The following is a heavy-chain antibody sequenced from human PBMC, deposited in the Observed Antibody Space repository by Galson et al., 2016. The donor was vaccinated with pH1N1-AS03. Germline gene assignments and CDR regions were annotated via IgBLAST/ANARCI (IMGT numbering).Heavy chain of an antibody. J-gene: IGHJ5*02. CDR1: AFTFSSYA. D-gene: IGHD1/OR15-1a*01. CDR3: AQDRVNGIDATTRWFAP. CDR2: ISGSGGAT. Sequence: SLRLSCAASAFTFSSYAMTWVRQAPGKGLEWVTSISGSGGATYYADSVKGRFTISRDNSKNTLFLQMNSLRPEDTAVYYCAQDRVNGIDATTRWFAPWGQGAQVTVSS. V-gene: IGHV3-23*01.